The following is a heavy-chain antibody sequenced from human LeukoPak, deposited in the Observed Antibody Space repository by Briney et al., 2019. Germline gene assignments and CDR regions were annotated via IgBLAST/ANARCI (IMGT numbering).Heavy chain of an antibody. J-gene: IGHJ6*02. CDR3: ARDWGQTYYYDSSGFVMDV. V-gene: IGHV1-18*01. D-gene: IGHD3-22*01. Sequence: ASVKVSCKASGYTFTSYGISWVRQAPGQGLEWMGWISAYNGNTNYAQKLQGRVTMTTDTSTSTACMELRSLRSDDTAVYYCARDWGQTYYYDSSGFVMDVWGQGTTVTASS. CDR1: GYTFTSYG. CDR2: ISAYNGNT.